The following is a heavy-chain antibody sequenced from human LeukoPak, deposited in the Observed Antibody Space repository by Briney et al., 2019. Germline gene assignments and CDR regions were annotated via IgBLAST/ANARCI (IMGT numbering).Heavy chain of an antibody. CDR1: GGSISCGDYY. CDR2: IYYSGST. V-gene: IGHV4-30-4*01. J-gene: IGHJ6*02. D-gene: IGHD2-21*02. CDR3: ARVVVVTAIPEGMDV. Sequence: SETLSLTCTVSGGSISCGDYYWSWIRQPPGKGLEWIGYIYYSGSTYYNPSLKSRVTISVDTSKNQFSLKLSSVTAADTAVYYCARVVVVTAIPEGMDVWGQGTTVTVSS.